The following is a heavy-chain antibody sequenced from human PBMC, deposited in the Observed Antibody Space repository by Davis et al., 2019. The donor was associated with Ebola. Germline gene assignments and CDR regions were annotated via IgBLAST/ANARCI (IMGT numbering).Heavy chain of an antibody. CDR3: ARGYSGWFDP. CDR2: INHSGST. J-gene: IGHJ5*02. CDR1: GESFSGYY. D-gene: IGHD1-26*01. V-gene: IGHV4-34*01. Sequence: MPSETLSLTCAVYGESFSGYYWSWIRQPPGKGLEWIGEINHSGSTNYNPSLKSRVTISVDTSKNQFSLKLSSVTAADTAVYYCARGYSGWFDPWGQGTLVTVSS.